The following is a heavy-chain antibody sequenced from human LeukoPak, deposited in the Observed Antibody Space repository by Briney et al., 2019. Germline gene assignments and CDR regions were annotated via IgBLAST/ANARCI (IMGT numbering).Heavy chain of an antibody. CDR2: INPSGGST. J-gene: IGHJ5*02. CDR1: GYTFTSYY. V-gene: IGHV1-46*01. CDR3: ARVPGVMVRGVSNWFDP. Sequence: GASVKVSCKASGYTFTSYYMHWVRQAPGQGLEWMGIINPSGGSTSYTQKFQGRVTVTRDTSTSTVYMELSSLRSEDTAVYYCARVPGVMVRGVSNWFDPWGQGTLVTVSS. D-gene: IGHD3-10*01.